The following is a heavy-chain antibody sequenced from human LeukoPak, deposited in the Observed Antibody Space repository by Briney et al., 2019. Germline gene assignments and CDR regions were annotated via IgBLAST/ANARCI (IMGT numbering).Heavy chain of an antibody. CDR2: IYTSGST. CDR1: GGSISSYY. D-gene: IGHD1-26*01. Sequence: KASETLSLTCTVSGGSISSYYWSWIRQPPGKGLEWIGYIYTSGSTNYNPSLKSRVTISVDTSKNQFSLKLSSVTAADTAVYYCARVGATPSYYFDYWGQGTLVTVSS. V-gene: IGHV4-4*09. CDR3: ARVGATPSYYFDY. J-gene: IGHJ4*02.